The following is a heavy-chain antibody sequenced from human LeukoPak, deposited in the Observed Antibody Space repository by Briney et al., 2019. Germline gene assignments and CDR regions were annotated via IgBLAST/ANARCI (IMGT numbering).Heavy chain of an antibody. Sequence: GGSLRLSCTPSGFTFSSYWMHWVRQAPGKGLVWVSRINSDGSSTSYADSVKGRFTISRDNAKNTLYLQMNSLRAEDTAVYYCARDYDPSSYYDFWSGYYRYYGMDVWGQGTTVTVSS. CDR3: ARDYDPSSYYDFWSGYYRYYGMDV. CDR1: GFTFSSYW. D-gene: IGHD3-3*01. J-gene: IGHJ6*02. V-gene: IGHV3-74*01. CDR2: INSDGSST.